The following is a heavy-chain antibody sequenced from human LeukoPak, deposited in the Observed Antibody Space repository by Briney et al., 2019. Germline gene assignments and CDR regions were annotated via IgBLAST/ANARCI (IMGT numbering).Heavy chain of an antibody. CDR3: ARRKYYGSGSYYNWGAYYMDV. Sequence: PSETLSLTCTVSGYSISSGYYWGWIRQPPGKGLEWIGSIYHSGSTYYNPSLKSRVTISVDTSKNQFSLKLSSVTAADTAVYYCARRKYYGSGSYYNWGAYYMDVWGKGTTVTISS. J-gene: IGHJ6*03. CDR2: IYHSGST. V-gene: IGHV4-38-2*02. CDR1: GYSISSGYY. D-gene: IGHD3-10*01.